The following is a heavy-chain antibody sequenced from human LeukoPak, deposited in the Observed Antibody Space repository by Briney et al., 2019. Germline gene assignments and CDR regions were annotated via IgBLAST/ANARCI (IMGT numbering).Heavy chain of an antibody. J-gene: IGHJ1*01. Sequence: PGGSLRLSCAASGFTFSSYSMNWVRQAPGKGLEWVSAISGSGGSTYYADSVKGRFTISRDNSKNTLYLQMNSLRAEDTAVYYCAKDPTYYYDSSGPDWGQGTLVTVSS. V-gene: IGHV3-23*01. CDR3: AKDPTYYYDSSGPD. CDR2: ISGSGGST. D-gene: IGHD3-22*01. CDR1: GFTFSSYS.